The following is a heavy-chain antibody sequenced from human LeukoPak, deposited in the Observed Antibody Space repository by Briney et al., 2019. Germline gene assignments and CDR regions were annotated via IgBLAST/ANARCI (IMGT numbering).Heavy chain of an antibody. CDR2: INSDGSST. CDR1: GFTFSSYS. J-gene: IGHJ4*02. Sequence: GGSLRLSCAASGFTFSSYSMNWLRHAPGKGLVWVSLINSDGSSTKYADSVKGRFTISRDNAKNTVYLQMNSLRAEDTAVYYCARDKGIYSDYDYWGQGTLVTVSS. V-gene: IGHV3-74*03. CDR3: ARDKGIYSDYDY. D-gene: IGHD5-12*01.